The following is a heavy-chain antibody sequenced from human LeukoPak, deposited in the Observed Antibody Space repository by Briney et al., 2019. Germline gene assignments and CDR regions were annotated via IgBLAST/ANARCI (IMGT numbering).Heavy chain of an antibody. CDR2: IYYSGST. CDR3: ARDLGGGTGAATLGY. Sequence: PSETLSLTCTVSGGSISSYYWSWIRQPPGKGLEWIGYIYYSGSTNYNPSLKSRVTISVDTSKNQFSLKLSSVTAADTAVYYCARDLGGGTGAATLGYWGQGTLVTVSS. D-gene: IGHD2-15*01. V-gene: IGHV4-59*01. J-gene: IGHJ4*02. CDR1: GGSISSYY.